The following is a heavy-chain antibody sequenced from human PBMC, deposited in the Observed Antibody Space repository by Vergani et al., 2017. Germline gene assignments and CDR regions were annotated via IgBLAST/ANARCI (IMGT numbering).Heavy chain of an antibody. CDR3: ARRIVVEPGIPRVDWLDP. V-gene: IGHV7-4-1*02. Sequence: QVQLVQSGSEVKKPGASVKVSCRASGYTFTNYALNWVRQAPGQGLEWMGWINSNSGNPTYAQGFKGRFVFSLDSSVSTSYLQINSLQPEDTAVYYCARRIVVEPGIPRVDWLDPWGPGTLVTVSS. CDR2: INSNSGNP. D-gene: IGHD2-21*01. J-gene: IGHJ5*02. CDR1: GYTFTNYA.